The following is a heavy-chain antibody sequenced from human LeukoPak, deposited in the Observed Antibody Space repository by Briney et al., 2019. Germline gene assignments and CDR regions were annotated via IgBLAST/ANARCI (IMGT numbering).Heavy chain of an antibody. V-gene: IGHV1-18*01. Sequence: GASVKVSCKASGYTFTSYGISWVRQAPGQGLEWMGWISAYNGNTNYAQKLQGRVTMTTDTSTSTAYMELRSLRSDDTAVYYCARDRYCSSTSCYTAPDYYYYYGMGVWGQGTTVTVSS. CDR3: ARDRYCSSTSCYTAPDYYYYYGMGV. J-gene: IGHJ6*02. CDR2: ISAYNGNT. D-gene: IGHD2-2*02. CDR1: GYTFTSYG.